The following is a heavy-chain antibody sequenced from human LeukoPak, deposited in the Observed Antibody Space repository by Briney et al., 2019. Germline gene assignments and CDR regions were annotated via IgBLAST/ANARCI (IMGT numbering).Heavy chain of an antibody. CDR2: INHSGST. J-gene: IGHJ4*02. CDR3: ARLPLGAFGEVLNFDS. V-gene: IGHV4-34*01. CDR1: GGSFSGYY. Sequence: PSETLSLTCAVYGGSFSGYYWSWIRQPPGKGLEWIGEINHSGSTNYNPSLKSRVTISVDTSKNQFSLKLSSVTAADTAVYYCARLPLGAFGEVLNFDSWGQGTQVTVSS. D-gene: IGHD3-10*01.